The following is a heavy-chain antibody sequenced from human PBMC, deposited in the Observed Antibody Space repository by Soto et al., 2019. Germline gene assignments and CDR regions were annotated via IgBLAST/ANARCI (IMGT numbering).Heavy chain of an antibody. J-gene: IGHJ6*02. Sequence: GASVKVSCKASGYSFTRYGIAWARQAPGQGLEWMGWINTYNGNTNYAQNLQGRVTPTTDTSTSTAYMELTSLRSNDTAIYYCAMVGVYVTPSPQDVWGQGTTVTVSS. CDR3: AMVGVYVTPSPQDV. V-gene: IGHV1-18*01. CDR2: INTYNGNT. D-gene: IGHD3-16*01. CDR1: GYSFTRYG.